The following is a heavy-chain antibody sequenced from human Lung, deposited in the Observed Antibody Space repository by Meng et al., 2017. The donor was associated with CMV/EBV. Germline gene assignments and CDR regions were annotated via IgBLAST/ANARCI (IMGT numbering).Heavy chain of an antibody. CDR1: GGSMSSTNW. V-gene: IGHV4-4*02. CDR3: ARADKVRFDY. J-gene: IGHJ4*02. CDR2: IYHSGST. Sequence: PQAPGLGLVKASGTLSLPCAVSGGSMSSTNWWSWVRQPPGKGLEWIGEIYHSGSTNYNPSLKSRVSISVDKSKNQFSLKLSSVTAADTAVYYCARADKVRFDYWGQGTLVTVSS.